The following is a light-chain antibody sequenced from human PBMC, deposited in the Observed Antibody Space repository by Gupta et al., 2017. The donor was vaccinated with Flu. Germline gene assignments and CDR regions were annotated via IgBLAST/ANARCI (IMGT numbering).Light chain of an antibody. V-gene: IGLV2-14*01. Sequence: QSALTQPASVSGSPGQSITISCTGTSSDVGGYNYVSWYQQHPAKAPKLMIYEVSNRPAGVSNRFSGSKSGNTASLTISGRKEEDEADYYCSSDTSSSNLVFGTGTKVTVL. J-gene: IGLJ1*01. CDR3: SSDTSSSNLV. CDR1: SSDVGGYNY. CDR2: EVS.